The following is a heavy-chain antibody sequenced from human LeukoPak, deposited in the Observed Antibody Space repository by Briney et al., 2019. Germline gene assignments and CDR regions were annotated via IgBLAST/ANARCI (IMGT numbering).Heavy chain of an antibody. CDR2: ISSSGANI. CDR1: GFTFSTYS. J-gene: IGHJ4*02. Sequence: GGSLRLSCAASGFTFSTYSMNWFRQAPGEGLEWVSSISSSGANIFYTDSVKGRFTISRDNAKNSLYLQMNSLRAEDTAVYYCARIHKLGILAHFDYWGQGTLVTVSS. CDR3: ARIHKLGILAHFDY. D-gene: IGHD7-27*01. V-gene: IGHV3-21*01.